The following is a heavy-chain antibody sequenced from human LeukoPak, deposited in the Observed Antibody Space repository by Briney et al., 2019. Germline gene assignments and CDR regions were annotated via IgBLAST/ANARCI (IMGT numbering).Heavy chain of an antibody. J-gene: IGHJ6*04. V-gene: IGHV5-10-1*01. CDR2: IDPRDSYT. CDR3: ARHFHRLRRVAPSFYYSYHAMDV. CDR1: GYNFTSSW. Sequence: GESLKISCQGSGYNFTSSWISWVRQMPGKGLEWMGRIDPRDSYTNYSPSFQGHVTISTDRSINTVYLQWSSLKASDTAMYYCARHFHRLRRVAPSFYYSYHAMDVWGKGTTVTVSS. D-gene: IGHD2-15*01.